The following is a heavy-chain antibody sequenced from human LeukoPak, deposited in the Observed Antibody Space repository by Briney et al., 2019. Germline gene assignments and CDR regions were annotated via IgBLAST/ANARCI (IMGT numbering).Heavy chain of an antibody. CDR1: GFTFSNYA. Sequence: GGSLRLSCAASGFTFSNYAMHWVRQAPGKGLEWVAVISYAGSNEHYADSVKGRFTISRDNSKNTLFLQMNSLRAEDTAVYYCARGDFRLEMTTTISFDMWGQGTMVTVSS. D-gene: IGHD5-24*01. J-gene: IGHJ3*02. CDR3: ARGDFRLEMTTTISFDM. V-gene: IGHV3-30*04. CDR2: ISYAGSNE.